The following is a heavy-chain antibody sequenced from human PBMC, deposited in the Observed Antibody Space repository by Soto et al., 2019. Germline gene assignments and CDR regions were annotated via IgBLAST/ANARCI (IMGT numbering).Heavy chain of an antibody. CDR2: ISYSGST. Sequence: SSETLSLTCTVSGGSINNYYWSWIRQPPGKGLEWIGYISYSGSTNYNPSLKSRVTIPVDTSKKQFSLKLSSVTAADTAVYYCARGKDASDYWGQGTLVTVSS. CDR1: GGSINNYY. CDR3: ARGKDASDY. V-gene: IGHV4-59*01. J-gene: IGHJ4*02.